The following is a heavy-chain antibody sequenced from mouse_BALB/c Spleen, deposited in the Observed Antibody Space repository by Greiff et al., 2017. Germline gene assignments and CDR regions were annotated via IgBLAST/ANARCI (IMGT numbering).Heavy chain of an antibody. CDR3: ARGGGSSYDYYAMDY. CDR2: IYPGDGDT. D-gene: IGHD1-1*01. J-gene: IGHJ4*01. CDR1: GYTFTSYW. V-gene: IGHV1-87*01. Sequence: VQLQQPGAELVRPGASVKLSCKASGYTFTSYWMQWVKQRPGQGLEWIGAIYPGDGDTRYTQKFKGKATLTADKSSSTAYMQLSSLASEDSAVYYCARGGGSSYDYYAMDYWGQGTSVTVSS.